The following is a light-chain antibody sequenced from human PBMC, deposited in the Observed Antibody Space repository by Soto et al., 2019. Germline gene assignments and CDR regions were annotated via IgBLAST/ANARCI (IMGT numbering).Light chain of an antibody. V-gene: IGLV2-14*01. Sequence: QSVLTQPASVSASPGQSISISCTGTSNDIGAFDYVSWYQQHPGKAPKLIIFEVFNRPSGVSTRFSGSKSGSTASLTISGLQAEDEADYFCSSYTTNNAHVFXGGTKVTVL. CDR3: SSYTTNNAHV. J-gene: IGLJ2*01. CDR1: SNDIGAFDY. CDR2: EVF.